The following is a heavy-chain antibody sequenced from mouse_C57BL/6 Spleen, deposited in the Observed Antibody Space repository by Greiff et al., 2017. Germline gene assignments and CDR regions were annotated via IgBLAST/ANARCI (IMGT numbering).Heavy chain of an antibody. V-gene: IGHV1-72*01. Sequence: QVHVKQPGAELVKPGASVKLSCKASGYTFTSYWMHWVKQRPGRGLEWIGRIDPNSGGTKYNEKFKSKATLTVDKPSSTAYMQLSSLTSEDSAVYYCARSLYGSSYSYYFDYWGQGTTLTVSS. CDR2: IDPNSGGT. J-gene: IGHJ2*01. D-gene: IGHD1-1*01. CDR3: ARSLYGSSYSYYFDY. CDR1: GYTFTSYW.